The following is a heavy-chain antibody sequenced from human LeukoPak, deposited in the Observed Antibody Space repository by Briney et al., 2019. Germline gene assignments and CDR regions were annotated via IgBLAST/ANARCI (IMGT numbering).Heavy chain of an antibody. Sequence: GGSLRLSCAASGFTFSSYSTNWVRQAPGKGLEWVSSISSSSSYIYYADSVKGRFTISRDNAKNSLYLQMNSLRAEDTAVYYCARDYSSGWSARYWGQGTLVTVSS. CDR2: ISSSSSYI. CDR1: GFTFSSYS. V-gene: IGHV3-21*01. J-gene: IGHJ4*02. D-gene: IGHD6-19*01. CDR3: ARDYSSGWSARY.